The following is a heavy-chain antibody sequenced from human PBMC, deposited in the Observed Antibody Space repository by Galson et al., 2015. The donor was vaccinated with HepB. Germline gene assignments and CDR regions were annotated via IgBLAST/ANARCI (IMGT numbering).Heavy chain of an antibody. V-gene: IGHV3-23*01. CDR2: IGGSDEYT. CDR1: GLTFSRYA. CDR3: ANLNTDPYRI. D-gene: IGHD1-26*01. J-gene: IGHJ3*02. Sequence: SLRLSCAASGLTFSRYAMSWVRQAPGKGLEWVSTIGGSDEYTDYADSVKGRFTISRDNSKNTLYLQTNSLRDEDTAVYYCANLNTDPYRIWGQGTMVTVSS.